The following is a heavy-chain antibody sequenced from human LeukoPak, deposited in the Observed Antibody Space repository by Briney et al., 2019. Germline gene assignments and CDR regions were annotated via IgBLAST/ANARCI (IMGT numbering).Heavy chain of an antibody. CDR2: IYYSGST. Sequence: SETLSLTCTVSGGSISSYYWSWTRQPPGKGLEWIGYIYYSGSTNYNPSLKSRVTISVDTSKNQFSLKLSSVTAADTAVYYCARVLTPSYDSSGYYYFDYWGQGTLVTVSS. CDR3: ARVLTPSYDSSGYYYFDY. D-gene: IGHD3-22*01. V-gene: IGHV4-59*01. CDR1: GGSISSYY. J-gene: IGHJ4*02.